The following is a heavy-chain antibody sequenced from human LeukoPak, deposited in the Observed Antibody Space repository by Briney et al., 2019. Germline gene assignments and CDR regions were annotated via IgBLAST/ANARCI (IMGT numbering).Heavy chain of an antibody. CDR2: IYTSEST. J-gene: IGHJ6*03. CDR3: ARAGGGSGSSHLYYYYMDV. D-gene: IGHD3-10*01. Sequence: PSETLSLTCTVSGDSISSYYWAWIRQPAGKGLEWIGRIYTSESTNYNPSLKSRVTISADKSKNQFYLKLSSVTAADTAVYYCARAGGGSGSSHLYYYYMDVWGKGTTVTVSS. V-gene: IGHV4-4*07. CDR1: GDSISSYY.